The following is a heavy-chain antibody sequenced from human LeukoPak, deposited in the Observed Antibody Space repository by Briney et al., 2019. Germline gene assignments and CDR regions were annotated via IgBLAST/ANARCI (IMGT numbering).Heavy chain of an antibody. V-gene: IGHV3-23*01. D-gene: IGHD3-22*01. CDR2: ISGSGGTT. CDR3: AKEWLHDYFDY. Sequence: GGSLRLSCAASGFTFSSYNMNWVRQAPGKGLEWVSGISGSGGTTYYADSVKGRFTISRDNSKNTLYLQMNSLRAEDTALYYCAKEWLHDYFDYWGQGTLVTVSS. CDR1: GFTFSSYN. J-gene: IGHJ4*02.